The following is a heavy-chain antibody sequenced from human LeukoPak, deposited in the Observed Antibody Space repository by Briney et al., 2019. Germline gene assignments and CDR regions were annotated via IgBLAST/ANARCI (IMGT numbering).Heavy chain of an antibody. Sequence: ASVKVSCKASGYTFTSYGISWVRQAPGQGLEWMGWISAYNGNTNYAQKLQGRVTMTTDTSTSTAYMELRSLRSDDTAVYYCARDLGIVVVPAAPYYYYYGTDVWGQGTTVTVSS. CDR2: ISAYNGNT. D-gene: IGHD2-2*01. J-gene: IGHJ6*02. CDR1: GYTFTSYG. V-gene: IGHV1-18*01. CDR3: ARDLGIVVVPAAPYYYYYGTDV.